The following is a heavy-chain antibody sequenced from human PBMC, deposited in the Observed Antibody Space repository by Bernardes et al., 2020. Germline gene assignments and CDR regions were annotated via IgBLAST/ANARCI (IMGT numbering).Heavy chain of an antibody. CDR2: RSSGGGT. V-gene: IGHV3-23*01. CDR3: AQLRAGD. CDR1: GFTSITYA. J-gene: IGHJ4*02. Sequence: GWSLRLSCAASGFTSITYAMSWVRQAPGKGLEWVSARSSGGGTYYADSVKGRFTISRDNSKNTLYLQMNSLRVEDTAVYYCAQLRAGDWGQGTLVTVSP.